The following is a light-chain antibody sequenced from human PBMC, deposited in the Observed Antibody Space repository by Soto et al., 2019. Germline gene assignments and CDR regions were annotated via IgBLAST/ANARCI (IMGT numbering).Light chain of an antibody. V-gene: IGKV1-39*01. CDR1: QRIGTC. CDR2: AAS. Sequence: DIQMTQSPSSLSASEGDRVTITCRASQRIGTCLNWYQQKPGKAPKLLIYAASSMQRGVPSRFRGSGSGTDFTLTISSLQPEDFASYYCQQSFSSPWTFGQGTKVEI. J-gene: IGKJ1*01. CDR3: QQSFSSPWT.